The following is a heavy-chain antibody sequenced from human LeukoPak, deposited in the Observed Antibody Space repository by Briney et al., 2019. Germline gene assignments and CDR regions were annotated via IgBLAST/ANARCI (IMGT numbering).Heavy chain of an antibody. CDR2: IIPILGIA. CDR3: ARAEYSSSWYSPYYFDY. Sequence: GASVKVSCKASGGTFSSYTIIWVRQAPGQGLEWMGRIIPILGIANYAQKFQGRVTITADKSTSTAYMELSSLRSEDTAVYYCARAEYSSSWYSPYYFDYWGQGTLVTVSS. CDR1: GGTFSSYT. J-gene: IGHJ4*02. V-gene: IGHV1-69*02. D-gene: IGHD6-13*01.